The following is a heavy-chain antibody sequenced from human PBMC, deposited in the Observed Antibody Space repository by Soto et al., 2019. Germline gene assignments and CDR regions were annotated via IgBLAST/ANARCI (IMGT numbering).Heavy chain of an antibody. J-gene: IGHJ4*01. Sequence: SETLSLTCAVYGGSFSAYYWGWIRQPPGKGLEWIGEINHSGATNYNPSLKSRVTISVDTPKNQFSLKLSSVTAADTAVYYCARAIGCFGELVGGDFFNHWGHGTLVTASS. CDR1: GGSFSAYY. CDR3: ARAIGCFGELVGGDFFNH. CDR2: INHSGAT. D-gene: IGHD3-10*01. V-gene: IGHV4-34*01.